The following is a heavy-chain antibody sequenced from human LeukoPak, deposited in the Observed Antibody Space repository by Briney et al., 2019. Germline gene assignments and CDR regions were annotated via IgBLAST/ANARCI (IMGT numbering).Heavy chain of an antibody. Sequence: GGSLRLSCAASGFTFNRYWMSWVRQAPGKGLEWVANIKDDGNEKYYAASVRGRFTISRDNTKNSLYLQVNSLRADDTGLYYWARAARYGDYNYDYYYYMDVWGKGTTVTVSS. CDR2: IKDDGNEK. J-gene: IGHJ6*03. V-gene: IGHV3-7*01. CDR3: ARAARYGDYNYDYYYYMDV. D-gene: IGHD4-17*01. CDR1: GFTFNRYW.